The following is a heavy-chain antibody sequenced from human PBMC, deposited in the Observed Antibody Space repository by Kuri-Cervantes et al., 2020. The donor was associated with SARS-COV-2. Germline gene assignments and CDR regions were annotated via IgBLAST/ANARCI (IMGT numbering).Heavy chain of an antibody. CDR2: INPSSGGT. CDR3: AREARTYCSSTSCPLDY. V-gene: IGHV1-2*02. CDR1: GYTFSGYY. Sequence: ASVKVSCKASGYTFSGYYMHWVRQAPGQGLEWMGWINPSSGGTNYAQKFQGRVTMTRDTSISTAYMELSRLRSDDTAVYYCAREARTYCSSTSCPLDYWGQGTLVTVSS. D-gene: IGHD2-2*01. J-gene: IGHJ4*02.